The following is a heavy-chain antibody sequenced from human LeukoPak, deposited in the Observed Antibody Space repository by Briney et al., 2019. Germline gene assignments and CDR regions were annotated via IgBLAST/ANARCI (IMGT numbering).Heavy chain of an antibody. V-gene: IGHV3-74*01. CDR1: GFTFSSYW. Sequence: GGSLRLSCAASGFTFSSYWMHWVRQAPGKGLVWVSRINGDGSSTSYADSVKGRFTISRDNAKNTLYLQMNSLRAEDTAVYYCSRRFWTGYYDSWGQGTLVTVSS. CDR3: SRRFWTGYYDS. J-gene: IGHJ4*02. D-gene: IGHD3/OR15-3a*01. CDR2: INGDGSST.